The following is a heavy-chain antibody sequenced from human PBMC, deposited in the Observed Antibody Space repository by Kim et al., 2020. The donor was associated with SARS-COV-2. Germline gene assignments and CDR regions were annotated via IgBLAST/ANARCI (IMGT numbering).Heavy chain of an antibody. CDR2: ISAYNGNT. CDR1: GYTFTSYG. CDR3: ARGTRTMIAVPSGDAFDI. D-gene: IGHD3-22*01. V-gene: IGHV1-18*01. Sequence: ASVKVSCKASGYTFTSYGISWVRQAPGQGLEWMGWISAYNGNTNYAQKLQGRVTMTTDTSTSTAYMELRSLRSDDTAVYYCARGTRTMIAVPSGDAFDIWGQGTMVTVSS. J-gene: IGHJ3*02.